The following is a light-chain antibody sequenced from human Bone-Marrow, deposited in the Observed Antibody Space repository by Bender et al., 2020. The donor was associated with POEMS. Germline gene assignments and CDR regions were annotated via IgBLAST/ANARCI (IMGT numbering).Light chain of an antibody. Sequence: QSALTQPASVSGSPGQSVTISCTGTSSDVGGYDYVSWYQQHPGRAPKLVIYEVNKWPSGISHRFSGSKSGNTASLTISVLQSEDEADYYCSSYTRRNTYVFGGGTKVTVL. V-gene: IGLV2-14*01. CDR2: EVN. J-gene: IGLJ1*01. CDR3: SSYTRRNTYV. CDR1: SSDVGGYDY.